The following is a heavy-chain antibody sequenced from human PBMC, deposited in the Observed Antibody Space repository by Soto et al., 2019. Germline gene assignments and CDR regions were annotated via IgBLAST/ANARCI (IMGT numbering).Heavy chain of an antibody. CDR1: GGSFSGYY. Sequence: SETLSLTCAVYGGSFSGYYWSWIRQPPGKGLEWIGEINHSGSTNYNPSLKSRVTISVDTSKNQFSLKLSSVTAADTAVYYCVRGLSTAPLDYWGQGTLVTVSS. J-gene: IGHJ4*02. V-gene: IGHV4-34*01. CDR2: INHSGST. CDR3: VRGLSTAPLDY. D-gene: IGHD4-4*01.